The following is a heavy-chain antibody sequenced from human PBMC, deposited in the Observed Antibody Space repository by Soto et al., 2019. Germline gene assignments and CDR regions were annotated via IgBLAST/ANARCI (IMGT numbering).Heavy chain of an antibody. CDR1: GFTVSSNY. CDR2: IYSGGST. J-gene: IGHJ6*02. Sequence: GGSLRLSCAASGFTVSSNYMSWVRQAPGKGLEWVSVIYSGGSTYYADSVKGRFTISRDNSKNTLYLQMNSLRAEDTAVYYCARSNYYDSSGYWDVYYYGMDVWGQGTTVTVSS. D-gene: IGHD3-22*01. V-gene: IGHV3-53*01. CDR3: ARSNYYDSSGYWDVYYYGMDV.